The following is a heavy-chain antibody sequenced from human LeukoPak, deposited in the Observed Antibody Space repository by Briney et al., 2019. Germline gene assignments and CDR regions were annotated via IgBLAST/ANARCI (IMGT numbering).Heavy chain of an antibody. Sequence: GASVKLSCKASGYTFTSYGISWVRQAPGQGLELMGWISAYNGNTNYAQKLQGRGTMTTDTSTSTAYMELRSLRSDDTAVYYCAVGGGIRPPTASTDYWGQGTLVTVSS. V-gene: IGHV1-18*01. J-gene: IGHJ4*02. D-gene: IGHD3-16*01. CDR3: AVGGGIRPPTASTDY. CDR2: ISAYNGNT. CDR1: GYTFTSYG.